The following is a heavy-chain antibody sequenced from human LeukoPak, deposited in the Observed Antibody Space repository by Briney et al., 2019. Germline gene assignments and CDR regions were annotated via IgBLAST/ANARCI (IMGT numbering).Heavy chain of an antibody. CDR3: ARGYYYDSSGYYYGDDAFDI. CDR1: GYTLNELS. Sequence: GASVKVSCKISGYTLNELSMHWVHQAPGKGLEWMGGFDTKDGETIYAQKFQGRVTMTEDTSTDTSYMELSRLRSDDTAVYYCARGYYYDSSGYYYGDDAFDIWGQGTMVTVSS. CDR2: FDTKDGET. V-gene: IGHV1-24*01. J-gene: IGHJ3*02. D-gene: IGHD3-22*01.